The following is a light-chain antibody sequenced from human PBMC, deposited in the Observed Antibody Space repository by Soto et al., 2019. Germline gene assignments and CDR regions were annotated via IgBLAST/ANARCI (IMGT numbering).Light chain of an antibody. Sequence: DVVMTQSPLSLPVTLGQPASISCRSSQGLVYSNGDVFLNWFHQRPGQSPRRLIYMVSKRDSGVPDRFSGSGSGSDFTLRISRVEAEDVGVYYCMQGTHWPWPFGEGTTVEIK. CDR3: MQGTHWPWP. CDR2: MVS. V-gene: IGKV2-30*01. J-gene: IGKJ1*01. CDR1: QGLVYSNGDVF.